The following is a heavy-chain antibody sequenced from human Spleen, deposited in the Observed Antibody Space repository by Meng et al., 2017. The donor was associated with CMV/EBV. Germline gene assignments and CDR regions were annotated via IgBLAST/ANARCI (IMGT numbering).Heavy chain of an antibody. CDR1: GFTFSRYW. V-gene: IGHV3-7*01. CDR3: VLEPDY. Sequence: GGSLRLSCAASGFTFSRYWMSWVRQAPGKGLEWVANINQDGSEKYYVDSVKGRFSISRDNAKNSLYLQMNGLRAEDTAVYYCVLEPDYWGQGTLVTV. D-gene: IGHD1-1*01. CDR2: INQDGSEK. J-gene: IGHJ4*02.